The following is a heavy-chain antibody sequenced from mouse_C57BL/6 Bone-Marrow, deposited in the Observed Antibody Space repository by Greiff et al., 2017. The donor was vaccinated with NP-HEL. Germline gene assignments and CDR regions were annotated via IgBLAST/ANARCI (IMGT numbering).Heavy chain of an antibody. CDR1: GYTFTSYW. CDR3: ASHYGSSPYWYFDV. D-gene: IGHD1-1*01. CDR2: IYPGSGST. J-gene: IGHJ1*03. V-gene: IGHV1-55*01. Sequence: QVQLQQPGAELVKPGASVKMSCKASGYTFTSYWITWVKQRPGQGLEWIGDIYPGSGSTNYNEKFKSKATPTVDTSSSTAYMQLSSLTSEDSAVYYCASHYGSSPYWYFDVWGTGTTVTVSS.